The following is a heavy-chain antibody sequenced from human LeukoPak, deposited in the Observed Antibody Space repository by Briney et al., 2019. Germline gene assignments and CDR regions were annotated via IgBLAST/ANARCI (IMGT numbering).Heavy chain of an antibody. Sequence: SETLSLTCTVSGGSISSYYWSWIRQPPGKGLEWIGYIYYSGSTNYNPSLKSRVTISVDTSKNQFSLKLSSVTAADTAVYYCARNIFTAGNDAFDIWGQGTMVTVSS. CDR2: IYYSGST. CDR1: GGSISSYY. V-gene: IGHV4-59*01. D-gene: IGHD3-9*01. J-gene: IGHJ3*02. CDR3: ARNIFTAGNDAFDI.